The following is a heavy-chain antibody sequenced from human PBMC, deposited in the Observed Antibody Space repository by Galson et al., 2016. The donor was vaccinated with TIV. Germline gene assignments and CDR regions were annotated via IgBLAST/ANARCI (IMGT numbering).Heavy chain of an antibody. Sequence: LRLSCATSGFSFSTYDMHWVRHAAGKGLEWVSAIGTTGDTYYTDSVKGRFTISSDNATKSLYLQMNSLRAGDTAVYFCARSSFDCSGYKCYGGQFDHWGQGTLVTVSS. D-gene: IGHD3-22*01. V-gene: IGHV3-13*01. CDR2: IGTTGDT. J-gene: IGHJ4*02. CDR3: ARSSFDCSGYKCYGGQFDH. CDR1: GFSFSTYD.